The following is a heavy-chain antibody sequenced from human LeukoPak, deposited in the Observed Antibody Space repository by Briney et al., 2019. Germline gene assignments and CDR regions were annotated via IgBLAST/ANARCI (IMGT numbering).Heavy chain of an antibody. CDR3: ATSIYYYDSSGYPN. V-gene: IGHV3-23*01. D-gene: IGHD3-22*01. CDR1: GFTFSSYG. CDR2: ISGSGGST. J-gene: IGHJ4*02. Sequence: GGSLRLSCAASGFTFSSYGMSWVRQAPGKGLEWVSAISGSGGSTYYADSVKGRFTISRDNSKNTLYLQMNSLRAEDTAVYYCATSIYYYDSSGYPNWGQGTLVTVSS.